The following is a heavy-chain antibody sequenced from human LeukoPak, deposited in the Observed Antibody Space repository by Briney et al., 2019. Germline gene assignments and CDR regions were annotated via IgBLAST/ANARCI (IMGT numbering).Heavy chain of an antibody. CDR3: ARFAYTSSLDY. V-gene: IGHV5-51*01. CDR1: GYIWTNNW. D-gene: IGHD2-2*01. Sequence: GESLKISCKVSGYIWTNNWIGWVRQVPGKGPEWMGLIYPGHSDTKYSPSFQGQVTFSVDKSINTAYLHWSSLQASDTAIYFCARFAYTSSLDYWGQGTRVTVSS. J-gene: IGHJ4*02. CDR2: IYPGHSDT.